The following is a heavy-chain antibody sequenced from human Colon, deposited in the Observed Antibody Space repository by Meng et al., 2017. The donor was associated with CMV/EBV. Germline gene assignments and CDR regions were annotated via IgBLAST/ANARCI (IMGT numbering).Heavy chain of an antibody. J-gene: IGHJ6*02. CDR1: GFTFDDYG. V-gene: IGHV3-20*04. CDR2: INGIGGST. D-gene: IGHD4-11*01. Sequence: GESLKISCVASGFTFDDYGMNWVRQSPGKGLQWVAGINGIGGSTGYADSVRARFTISRDNAKNSLYLQINSLRAEDPALYYCARANDYSNFNYYYPMDVWGQGTTVTVSS. CDR3: ARANDYSNFNYYYPMDV.